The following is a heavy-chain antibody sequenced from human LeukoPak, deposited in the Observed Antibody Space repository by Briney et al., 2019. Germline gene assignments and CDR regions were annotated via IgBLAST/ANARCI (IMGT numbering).Heavy chain of an antibody. J-gene: IGHJ6*03. CDR3: ARGTKDLVGITWYYYMDV. Sequence: SETLSLTCAVYGGSFNGYYWSWIRQPPGKGLKLIGEIIHSGSTNHNPSLKSRVSISVDTSKNQFSLKLSSVTAADTAVYYCARGTKDLVGITWYYYMDVWGKGTTVTVSS. CDR2: IIHSGST. V-gene: IGHV4-34*01. CDR1: GGSFNGYY. D-gene: IGHD2-2*01.